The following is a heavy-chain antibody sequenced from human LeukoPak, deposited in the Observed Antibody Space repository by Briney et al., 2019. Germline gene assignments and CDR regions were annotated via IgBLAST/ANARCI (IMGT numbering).Heavy chain of an antibody. D-gene: IGHD3-10*01. Sequence: PGGSLRLSCAASGFTFSFYGMHWVRQAPGKGLEWVAFRTYGGSNKYYADSVKGRFTISRDNSKNTLYLQMNSLRAEDTAVYYCARGGYYGSGSYEYFDYWGQGTLVTVSS. CDR1: GFTFSFYG. J-gene: IGHJ4*02. CDR2: RTYGGSNK. CDR3: ARGGYYGSGSYEYFDY. V-gene: IGHV3-30*02.